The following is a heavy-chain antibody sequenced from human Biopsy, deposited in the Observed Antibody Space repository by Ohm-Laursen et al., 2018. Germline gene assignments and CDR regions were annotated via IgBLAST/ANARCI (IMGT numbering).Heavy chain of an antibody. CDR2: ISYNERT. CDR3: VREPKTGTAEAWYFDL. Sequence: TLSLTCSVSGASVKTSGYFWAWIRQRPGKGLEWIGYISYNERTHYNPSLTSLLAISFDTSNNRISLQLRSVSSADTAVYYCVREPKTGTAEAWYFDLWGRGSPVTVPS. CDR1: GASVKTSGYF. J-gene: IGHJ2*01. D-gene: IGHD3-9*01. V-gene: IGHV4-31*01.